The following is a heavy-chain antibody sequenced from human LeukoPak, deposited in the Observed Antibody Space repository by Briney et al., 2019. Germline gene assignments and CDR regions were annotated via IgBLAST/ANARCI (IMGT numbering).Heavy chain of an antibody. CDR2: IYPGDSDT. CDR1: GYSFSNYW. Sequence: GESLKISCKGSGYSFSNYWIGWVRRMPGKGLEWMGIIYPGDSDTRYSPSFQGQVTLSADKSISTAYLQWSSLKASDTAVYYCARRHSTSSLIDYWGQGTLVTVSS. CDR3: ARRHSTSSLIDY. J-gene: IGHJ4*02. D-gene: IGHD6-6*01. V-gene: IGHV5-51*01.